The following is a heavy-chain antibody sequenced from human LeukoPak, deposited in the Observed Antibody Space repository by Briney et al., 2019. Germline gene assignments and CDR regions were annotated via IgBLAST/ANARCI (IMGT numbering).Heavy chain of an antibody. Sequence: ASVKVSCKASGYTFTSYDINWVRQATGQGLEWMGWTNPNSGNTGYAQKFQGRVTMTRNTSISTAYMELSSLRSGDTAVYYCARGRGWSSSSDYWGQGTLVTVSS. D-gene: IGHD6-6*01. CDR2: TNPNSGNT. J-gene: IGHJ4*02. CDR1: GYTFTSYD. V-gene: IGHV1-8*01. CDR3: ARGRGWSSSSDY.